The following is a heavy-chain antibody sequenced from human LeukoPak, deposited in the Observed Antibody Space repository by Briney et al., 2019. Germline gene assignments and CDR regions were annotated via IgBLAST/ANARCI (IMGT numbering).Heavy chain of an antibody. Sequence: SETLSLTCTVSGGSISSSNWWSWVRQPPGKGLEWIGEIYHSGSTNYNPSLKSRVTISVDKSKNQFSLKLSSVTAADTAVYYCARFSGSYPNDAFDIWGQGTMVTVSS. CDR3: ARFSGSYPNDAFDI. V-gene: IGHV4-4*02. CDR2: IYHSGST. CDR1: GGSISSSNW. J-gene: IGHJ3*02. D-gene: IGHD3-10*01.